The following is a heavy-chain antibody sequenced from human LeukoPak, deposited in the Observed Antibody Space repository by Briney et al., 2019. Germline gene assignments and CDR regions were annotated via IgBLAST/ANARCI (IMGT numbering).Heavy chain of an antibody. D-gene: IGHD3-16*01. CDR3: ARPHTSSYYYGMDV. Sequence: GGSLRLSCAASGFTFSSYGMHWVRQAPGKGLEWVAVIWYDGSNKYYADSVKGRFTISRDNSKNTLYLQMNSLRAEDTAVYYCARPHTSSYYYGMDVWGQGTTVTVSS. CDR1: GFTFSSYG. CDR2: IWYDGSNK. V-gene: IGHV3-33*01. J-gene: IGHJ6*02.